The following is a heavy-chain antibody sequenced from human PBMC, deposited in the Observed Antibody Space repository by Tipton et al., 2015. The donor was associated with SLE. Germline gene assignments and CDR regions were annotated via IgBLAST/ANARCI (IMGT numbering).Heavy chain of an antibody. Sequence: SLRLSCAASRFGFSYYTMNWVRQAPGKGLEWVSYIISRSGAIYHADSVKGRFTISRDNAKNSLYLQMNSRRGEDTAVYYCARGGYSSGRYADYYCYMDVWGKATTVTVSS. J-gene: IGHJ6*03. CDR3: ARGGYSSGRYADYYCYMDV. D-gene: IGHD6-19*01. CDR2: IISRSGAI. V-gene: IGHV3-48*04. CDR1: RFGFSYYT.